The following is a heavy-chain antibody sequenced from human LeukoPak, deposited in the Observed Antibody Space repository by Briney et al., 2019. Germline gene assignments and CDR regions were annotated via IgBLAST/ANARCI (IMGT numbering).Heavy chain of an antibody. Sequence: GGSLRLSCAASGFTFSSYAMSWVRQAPGKGLEWVSAISGSGGSTYYADSVKDRFTISRDNSKNTLYLQMNSLRAEGTAVYYCAKGGSAYYYDSSGSISLDYWGQGTLVTVSS. CDR2: ISGSGGST. V-gene: IGHV3-23*01. D-gene: IGHD3-22*01. J-gene: IGHJ4*02. CDR1: GFTFSSYA. CDR3: AKGGSAYYYDSSGSISLDY.